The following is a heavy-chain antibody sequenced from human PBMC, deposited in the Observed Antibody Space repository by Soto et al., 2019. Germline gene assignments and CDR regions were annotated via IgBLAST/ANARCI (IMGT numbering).Heavy chain of an antibody. CDR2: IWCDGSNK. V-gene: IGHV3-33*01. CDR1: RFTLRSYG. CDR3: ARGGDYDFWSGYYTYYYYYGMDV. J-gene: IGHJ6*02. D-gene: IGHD3-3*01. Sequence: AGYLRFYCASSRFTLRSYGVHGVRRDPGKGLGWVSIIWCDGSNKYYADSVKGRFTISRDNSKNTLYLQMNSLRAEDTAVYYCARGGDYDFWSGYYTYYYYYGMDVWGQGPKV.